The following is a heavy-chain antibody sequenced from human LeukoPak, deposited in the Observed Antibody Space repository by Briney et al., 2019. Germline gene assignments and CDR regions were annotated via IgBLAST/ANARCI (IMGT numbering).Heavy chain of an antibody. D-gene: IGHD3-22*01. V-gene: IGHV3-21*01. CDR2: ISSSSSYI. CDR3: ASLYASSGYGAFDI. J-gene: IGHJ3*02. CDR1: GFTFSSYS. Sequence: GGSLRLSCAASGFTFSSYSMNWVRQAPGKGLEWVSSISSSSSYIYYADSVKGRFTISRDNAKNSLYLQMNSLRAEDTAVYYCASLYASSGYGAFDIWGQGTMVTVSS.